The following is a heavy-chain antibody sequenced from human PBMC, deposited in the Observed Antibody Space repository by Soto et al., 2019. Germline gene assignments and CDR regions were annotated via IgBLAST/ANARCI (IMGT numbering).Heavy chain of an antibody. CDR2: IWYDGSNK. V-gene: IGHV3-33*01. CDR1: GFTFSSYG. Sequence: GGSLRLSCAASGFTFSSYGMHWLRQAPGKGLEWVAVIWYDGSNKYYADSVKGRFTISRDNSKNTLYLQMNSLRAEDTAVYYCARDGYYYGSGSSYYFDYWGQGTLVTVSS. J-gene: IGHJ4*02. D-gene: IGHD3-10*01. CDR3: ARDGYYYGSGSSYYFDY.